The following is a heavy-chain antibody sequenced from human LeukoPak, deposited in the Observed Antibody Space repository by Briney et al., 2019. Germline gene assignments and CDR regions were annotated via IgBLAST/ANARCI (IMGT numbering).Heavy chain of an antibody. V-gene: IGHV4-59*01. CDR3: ARGYYYGSGEDV. Sequence: PSETLSLTCTVSGGSISSYYWSWIRQPPGKGLEWIGYIYYSGSTNYNPSFKSRVTISADTSKNQFSLKLSSVTAADTAVYYCARGYYYGSGEDVWGQGTTVTVSS. CDR2: IYYSGST. CDR1: GGSISSYY. J-gene: IGHJ6*02. D-gene: IGHD3-10*01.